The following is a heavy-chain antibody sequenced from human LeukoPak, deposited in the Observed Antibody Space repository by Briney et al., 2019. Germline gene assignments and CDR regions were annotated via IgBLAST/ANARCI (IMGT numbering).Heavy chain of an antibody. CDR2: IYHSGST. Sequence: SETLSLTCTVSGYSISSGYYWGWIRQPPGKGLEWIGSIYHSGSTYYNPSLKSRVTISVDTSKNHFSLKLSSVTAADTAVYYCASSLWSGYYAKFDPWGQGPLVTVSS. J-gene: IGHJ5*02. CDR3: ASSLWSGYYAKFDP. D-gene: IGHD3-3*01. CDR1: GYSISSGYY. V-gene: IGHV4-38-2*02.